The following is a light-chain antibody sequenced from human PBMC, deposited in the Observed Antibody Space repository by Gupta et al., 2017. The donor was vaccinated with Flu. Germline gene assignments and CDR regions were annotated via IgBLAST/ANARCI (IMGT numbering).Light chain of an antibody. Sequence: VTISRPGSSSNIGTNNVNGCHQPPGTAPKLLIYSNNPRPSGVPERFSGSKSGTSASMAISGLQSEDEAAYYCAAWDDSLHGPEFGGGTELTVL. J-gene: IGLJ2*01. CDR3: AAWDDSLHGPE. CDR2: SNN. CDR1: SSNIGTNN. V-gene: IGLV1-44*01.